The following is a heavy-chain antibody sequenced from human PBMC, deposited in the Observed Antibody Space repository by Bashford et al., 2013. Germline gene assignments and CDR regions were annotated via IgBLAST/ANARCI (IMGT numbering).Heavy chain of an antibody. CDR3: TSRSANGGYYVDFFDY. Sequence: GSLRLSCTTSGFTFGDYAMSWVRQAPGKGLEWVGFIRREAYGGTTEYAASVKGRFTISRDDSKSIVYLQMNSLKTEDTAVYYCTSRSANGGYYVDFFDYWGQGTLVTVSS. CDR2: IRREAYGGTT. CDR1: GFTFGDYA. D-gene: IGHD3-3*01. V-gene: IGHV3-49*04. J-gene: IGHJ4*02.